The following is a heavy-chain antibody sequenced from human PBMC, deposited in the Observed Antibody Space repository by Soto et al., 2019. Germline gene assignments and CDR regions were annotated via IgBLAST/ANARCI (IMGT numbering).Heavy chain of an antibody. V-gene: IGHV4-34*01. Sequence: PSETLSLTCAVYGGSFSGYYWSWIRQPPGKGLEWIGEINHSGSTNYNPSLKSRVTISVDTSKNQFSLKLSSVTAADTAVYYCARGQITYYDFWSGYYTGFFDYWGQGTLVTVSS. CDR1: GGSFSGYY. CDR2: INHSGST. CDR3: ARGQITYYDFWSGYYTGFFDY. J-gene: IGHJ4*02. D-gene: IGHD3-3*01.